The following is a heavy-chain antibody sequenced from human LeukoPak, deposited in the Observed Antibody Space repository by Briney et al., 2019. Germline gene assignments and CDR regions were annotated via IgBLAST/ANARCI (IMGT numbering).Heavy chain of an antibody. V-gene: IGHV4-39*07. J-gene: IGHJ4*02. D-gene: IGHD3-16*01. CDR3: ARGVITFGGAMDY. CDR1: GGSISSSSHY. Sequence: SETLSLTCTVSGGSISSSSHYWGWIRQPPGEGLEWIGIIYHSGTTYYNASLKSRVTISVDTSKNQFSLKLTSVTAADTAVYYCARGVITFGGAMDYWGQGTLVTVSS. CDR2: IYHSGTT.